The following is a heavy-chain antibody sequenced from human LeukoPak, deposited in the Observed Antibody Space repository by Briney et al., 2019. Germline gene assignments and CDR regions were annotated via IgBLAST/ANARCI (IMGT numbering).Heavy chain of an antibody. CDR2: ISGSGGST. CDR1: GFTFSSYA. J-gene: IGHJ4*02. V-gene: IGHV3-23*01. CDR3: TTDDSGWQELLLR. Sequence: PGGSLRLPCAASGFTFSSYAMSWVRQAPGKGLEWVSAISGSGGSTYYADSVKGRFTISRDNSKNTLYLQMNSLKTEDTAVYYCTTDDSGWQELLLRWGQGTLVTVSS. D-gene: IGHD1-26*01.